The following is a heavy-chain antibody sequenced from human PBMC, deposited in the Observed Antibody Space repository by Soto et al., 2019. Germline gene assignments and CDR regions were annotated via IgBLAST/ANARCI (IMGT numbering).Heavy chain of an antibody. J-gene: IGHJ4*02. Sequence: PGGSLRLSCAASGFTFSSYAMSWVRQGPGKGLEWVSAISGSGGSAYYADSVKGRFTISRDNSKNTLHLQMNCLRAEDTAVYYCAKDFTHPFDYWGQGTLVTVSS. CDR2: ISGSGGSA. CDR3: AKDFTHPFDY. CDR1: GFTFSSYA. V-gene: IGHV3-23*01.